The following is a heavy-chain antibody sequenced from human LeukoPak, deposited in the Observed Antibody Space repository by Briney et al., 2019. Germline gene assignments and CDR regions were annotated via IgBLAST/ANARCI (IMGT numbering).Heavy chain of an antibody. D-gene: IGHD2-15*01. V-gene: IGHV3-43*01. CDR3: AKDRGYGGGFSNEIYYYGMDV. J-gene: IGHJ6*02. CDR2: ISWDGGST. CDR1: GFTFDDYT. Sequence: GGSLRLSCAASGFTFDDYTMHWVRQAPGKGLEWVSLISWDGGSTYYADSVKGRFTISRDNSKNSLYLQMNSLRTEDTALYYCAKDRGYGGGFSNEIYYYGMDVWGQGTTVTVSS.